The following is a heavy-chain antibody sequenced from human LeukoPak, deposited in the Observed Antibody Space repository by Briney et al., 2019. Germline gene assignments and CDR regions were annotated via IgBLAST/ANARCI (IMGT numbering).Heavy chain of an antibody. Sequence: GGSLRLSCAASGFTVSSNYMSWVRQAPGKGLEWVSVIYSGGSTYYADSVKGRFTISRDNSKHTLYLQMNSLRAEDTAVYYCAKDSEYQLLYACVWGQGTLVTVSS. CDR3: AKDSEYQLLYACV. D-gene: IGHD2-2*02. J-gene: IGHJ4*02. V-gene: IGHV3-53*01. CDR1: GFTVSSNY. CDR2: IYSGGST.